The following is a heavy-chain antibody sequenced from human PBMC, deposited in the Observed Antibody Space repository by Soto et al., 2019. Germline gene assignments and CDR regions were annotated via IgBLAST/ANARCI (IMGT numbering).Heavy chain of an antibody. CDR3: ARDYFVYCGGECRLSYYYGMDV. D-gene: IGHD2-21*01. CDR1: AFTFSSYN. J-gene: IGHJ6*02. Sequence: EVRLVVSGGGLVKPGGSLRLSCAASAFTFSSYNMNWVRQAPGKGLEWVSSISSSSSYIYYADSVNGRFTISRDNAKNSLYLQMNSLRAEDTAVYYCARDYFVYCGGECRLSYYYGMDVWGQGTTVTVSS. CDR2: ISSSSSYI. V-gene: IGHV3-21*01.